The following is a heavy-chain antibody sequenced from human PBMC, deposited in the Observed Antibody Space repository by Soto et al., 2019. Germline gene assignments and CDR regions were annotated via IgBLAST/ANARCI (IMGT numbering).Heavy chain of an antibody. CDR1: GYSFTSDW. CDR3: ARDGYYDSSGYPPLQH. V-gene: IGHV5-51*01. Sequence: GEXLKISCKGSGYSFTSDWIAWVRQMPGKGLEWMGIIYPGDSDTRYSPSFQGQVTISADKSISTAYLQWSSLKASDTAMYYCARDGYYDSSGYPPLQHWGQGTLVTVSS. CDR2: IYPGDSDT. D-gene: IGHD3-22*01. J-gene: IGHJ1*01.